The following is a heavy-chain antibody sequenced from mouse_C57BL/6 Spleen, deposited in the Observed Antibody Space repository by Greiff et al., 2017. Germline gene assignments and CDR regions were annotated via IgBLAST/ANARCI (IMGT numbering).Heavy chain of an antibody. V-gene: IGHV3-6*01. CDR1: GYSITSGYY. CDR2: ISYDGSN. CDR3: SRMVTGTGEFYFDY. J-gene: IGHJ2*01. Sequence: EVKLQESGPGLVKPSQSLSLTCSVTGYSITSGYYWNWIRQFPGNNLEWMGYISYDGSNNYNPSLKNRISITRDTSKNQFFLKLNSVTTEDTATYYCSRMVTGTGEFYFDYWGQGTTLTVSS. D-gene: IGHD4-1*01.